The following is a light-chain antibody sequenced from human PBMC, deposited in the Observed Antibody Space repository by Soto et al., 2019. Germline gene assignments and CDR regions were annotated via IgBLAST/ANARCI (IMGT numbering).Light chain of an antibody. CDR2: AAY. V-gene: IGKV1-6*01. Sequence: AIQMTQSPSSLSASVGDRVTITCRASQGIRNDLGWYQQKPGKAHKLLISAAYTLHSGVQSRFSGSGSGTDFTLTISRLEPEDFAVYYCKQYGNSPITFGQGTRLEI. CDR3: KQYGNSPIT. J-gene: IGKJ5*01. CDR1: QGIRND.